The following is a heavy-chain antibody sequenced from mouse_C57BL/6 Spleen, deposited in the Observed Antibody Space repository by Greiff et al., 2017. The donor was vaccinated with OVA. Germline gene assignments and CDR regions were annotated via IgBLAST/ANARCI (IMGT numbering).Heavy chain of an antibody. CDR2: IHPSDSDT. D-gene: IGHD2-4*01. J-gene: IGHJ3*01. V-gene: IGHV1-74*01. Sequence: QVQLQQPGAELVKPGASVKVSCKASGYTFTSYWMHWVKQRPGQGLEWIGRIHPSDSDTNYNQKFKGKATLTVDKSSSTAYMQLSSLTSEDSAVYYCAIERVSYDYDEAWFAYWGQGTLVTVSA. CDR1: GYTFTSYW. CDR3: AIERVSYDYDEAWFAY.